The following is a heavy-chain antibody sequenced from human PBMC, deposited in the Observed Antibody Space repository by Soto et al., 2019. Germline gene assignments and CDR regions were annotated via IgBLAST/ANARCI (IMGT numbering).Heavy chain of an antibody. J-gene: IGHJ4*02. CDR2: VSASGLNT. CDR1: GFTFSTYA. V-gene: IGHV3-23*01. Sequence: PGGSLRLSCAASGFTFSTYAMAWVRQAPGKGLEWVSGVSASGLNTDYADPVKGRFYISRDNSKNTVSLHMNSLRAEDTALYYCAKDLPRGPSRSFFDYWGQGTPVTVFS. D-gene: IGHD3-10*01. CDR3: AKDLPRGPSRSFFDY.